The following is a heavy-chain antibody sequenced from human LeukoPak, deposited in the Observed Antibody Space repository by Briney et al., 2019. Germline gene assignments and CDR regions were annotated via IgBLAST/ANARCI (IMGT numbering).Heavy chain of an antibody. CDR1: GGSISSYY. V-gene: IGHV4-4*07. D-gene: IGHD3-10*01. CDR3: ARGFLGDYFGSGSYYVFDY. J-gene: IGHJ4*02. Sequence: SETLSLTCTVSGGSISSYYWSWIRQPAGKGLEWIGRFYTSGSTKYNPSLESRVTMSEDTSKNQFSLKLSSVTAADTAVYYCARGFLGDYFGSGSYYVFDYWGQGTLVTVSS. CDR2: FYTSGST.